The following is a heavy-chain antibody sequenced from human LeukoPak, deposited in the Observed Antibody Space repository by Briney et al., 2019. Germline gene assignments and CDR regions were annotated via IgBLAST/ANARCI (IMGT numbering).Heavy chain of an antibody. CDR3: ARGRPAVDH. V-gene: IGHV3-23*01. CDR1: GFIFNSYA. CDR2: ISGSGGSA. J-gene: IGHJ4*02. Sequence: SGGSLRLSCAASGFIFNSYAMNWVRQAPGKGLEWVSSISGSGGSAYFADSVKGRFTISRDNSNNTLYLQMNNLRVEDTAVYYCARGRPAVDHWGQGTLVTVSS.